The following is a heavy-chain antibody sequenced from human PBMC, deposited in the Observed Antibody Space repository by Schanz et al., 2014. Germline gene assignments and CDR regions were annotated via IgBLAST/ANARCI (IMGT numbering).Heavy chain of an antibody. CDR3: ARDRGHGDLPGDI. Sequence: QVQLQESGPGLVKPSGTLSLTCTVSGGSISSGGYYWSWIRQHPGKGLEWIGFISYSGSTYYNPSLKSRVTISVDTSKNQFSLNLSSATAADTAVYYCARDRGHGDLPGDIWGQGTMXTVSS. CDR2: ISYSGST. D-gene: IGHD4-17*01. J-gene: IGHJ3*02. V-gene: IGHV4-31*03. CDR1: GGSISSGGYY.